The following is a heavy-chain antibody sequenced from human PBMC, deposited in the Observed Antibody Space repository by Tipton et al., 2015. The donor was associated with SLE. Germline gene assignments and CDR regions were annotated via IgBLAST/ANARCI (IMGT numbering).Heavy chain of an antibody. CDR2: IFYSGTT. CDR1: GGSISSYY. V-gene: IGHV4-59*01. D-gene: IGHD3-10*01. CDR3: ARRTSPRGYFDY. Sequence: TLSLTCTVSGGSISSYYWSWIRQPPGKGLEWIGYIFYSGTTDYNPSLRSRVTISVDTSKNQFSLKVNSVNVADTAVYYCARRTSPRGYFDYWGQGVLVTVSS. J-gene: IGHJ4*02.